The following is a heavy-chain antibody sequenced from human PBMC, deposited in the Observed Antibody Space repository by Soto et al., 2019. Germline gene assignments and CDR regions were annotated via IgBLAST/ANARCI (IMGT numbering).Heavy chain of an antibody. Sequence: PSETLSLTCAVSGASISSGDSYWSWIRQRPGKGLEWIGYIFHTGSTYYNPSLKSRVTISLDSSKNQFSLKLTSATAADTAVYFCAREPYCTSATCFILFDSSGQVSLVTVSS. CDR1: GASISSGDSY. D-gene: IGHD2-2*01. CDR2: IFHTGST. V-gene: IGHV4-31*11. J-gene: IGHJ4*02. CDR3: AREPYCTSATCFILFDS.